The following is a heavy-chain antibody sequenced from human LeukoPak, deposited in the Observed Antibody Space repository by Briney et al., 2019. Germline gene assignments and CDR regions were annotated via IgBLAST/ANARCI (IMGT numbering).Heavy chain of an antibody. D-gene: IGHD2-2*01. V-gene: IGHV3-30*02. CDR2: IRYDGSNK. CDR3: AKSGPYCSSTTCNYFDY. Sequence: GSLRLSCAASGFTFSSYGMHWVRQAPGKGLEWVAFIRYDGSNKYYADSVKGRFTISRDNSKNTLYLQINSLRDEDTAVYYCAKSGPYCSSTTCNYFDYWGQGTLVTVSS. J-gene: IGHJ4*02. CDR1: GFTFSSYG.